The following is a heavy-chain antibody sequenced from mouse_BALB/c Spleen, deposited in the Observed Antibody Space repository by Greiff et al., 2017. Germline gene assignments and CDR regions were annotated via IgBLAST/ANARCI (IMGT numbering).Heavy chain of an antibody. CDR1: GYTFSSYW. Sequence: QVQLQQSGAELMKPGASVKISCKATGYTFSSYWIEWVKQRPGHGLEWIGEILPGSGSTNYNEKFKGKATFTADTSSNTAYMQLSSLTSEDSAVYYCAFRQLGLRGFAYWGQGTLVTVSA. V-gene: IGHV1-9*01. CDR2: ILPGSGST. D-gene: IGHD3-2*01. J-gene: IGHJ3*01. CDR3: AFRQLGLRGFAY.